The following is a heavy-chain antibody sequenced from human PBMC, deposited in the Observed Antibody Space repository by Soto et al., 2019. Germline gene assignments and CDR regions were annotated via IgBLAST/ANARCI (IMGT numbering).Heavy chain of an antibody. D-gene: IGHD7-27*01. V-gene: IGHV1-3*01. J-gene: IGHJ4*02. Sequence: QVHLVQSGAEVRKPGASVKVSCKASGYTFSRYAMHWVRQAPGQRLEWMGWINAGYGNTKSSQKFQDRVTISRDTSASTAHMELTSLRSEDTAVYYCARDTGDGTFDFWGQGTLVTVSS. CDR1: GYTFSRYA. CDR3: ARDTGDGTFDF. CDR2: INAGYGNT.